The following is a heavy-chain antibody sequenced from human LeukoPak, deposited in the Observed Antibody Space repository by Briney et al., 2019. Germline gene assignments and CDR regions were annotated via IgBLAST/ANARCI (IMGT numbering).Heavy chain of an antibody. J-gene: IGHJ5*02. CDR3: ARDLSSRYSSSSGGVWFDP. CDR1: GYTFTGYY. CDR2: INPNSGGT. Sequence: ASVKVSCKASGYTFTGYYMHWVRQAPGEGLEWMGWINPNSGGTNYAQKFQGRVTMTRDTSISTAYMELSRLRSDDTAVYHCARDLSSRYSSSSGGVWFDPWGQGTLVTVSS. V-gene: IGHV1-2*02. D-gene: IGHD6-6*01.